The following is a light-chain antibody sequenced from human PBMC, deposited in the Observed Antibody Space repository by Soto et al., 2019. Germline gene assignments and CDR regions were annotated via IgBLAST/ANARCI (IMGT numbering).Light chain of an antibody. Sequence: QSALTQPRSVSGSPGQSVTISCSGTSSDVGAYNYVSWYQQHPGKAPKLMIFDVFKRPSGVPDRFSGSKSGNTAALTISGLQAEDEADYYCCAYAGSYTLVFGGGTKLTVL. J-gene: IGLJ3*02. V-gene: IGLV2-11*01. CDR2: DVF. CDR1: SSDVGAYNY. CDR3: CAYAGSYTLV.